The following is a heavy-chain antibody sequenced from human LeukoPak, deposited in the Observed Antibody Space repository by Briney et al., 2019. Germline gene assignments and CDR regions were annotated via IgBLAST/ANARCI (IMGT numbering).Heavy chain of an antibody. J-gene: IGHJ4*02. CDR2: IKSKTDGGTT. D-gene: IGHD3-10*01. Sequence: GGSLRPSCAASGFTFSNAWMSWVRQAPGKGLEWVGRIKSKTDGGTTDYAAPVKGRFTISRDDSKNTLYLQMNSLKTEDTAVYYCTTGELLWFGEPRERFDYWGQGTLVTVSS. V-gene: IGHV3-15*01. CDR1: GFTFSNAW. CDR3: TTGELLWFGEPRERFDY.